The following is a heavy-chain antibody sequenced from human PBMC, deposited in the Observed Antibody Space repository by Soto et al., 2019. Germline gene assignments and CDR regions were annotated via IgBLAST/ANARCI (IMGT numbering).Heavy chain of an antibody. CDR1: GFTFSSYG. CDR3: AKDWDIVVVTAIRYGMDV. V-gene: IGHV3-30*18. CDR2: ISYDGSNK. D-gene: IGHD2-21*02. Sequence: QVQLVESGGGVVQPGRSLRLSCAASGFTFSSYGMHWVRQAPGKGLEWVAVISYDGSNKYYADSVKGRFTISRDNSKNTLYLQMNSLRAEDTAVYYCAKDWDIVVVTAIRYGMDVWGQGTTATVSS. J-gene: IGHJ6*02.